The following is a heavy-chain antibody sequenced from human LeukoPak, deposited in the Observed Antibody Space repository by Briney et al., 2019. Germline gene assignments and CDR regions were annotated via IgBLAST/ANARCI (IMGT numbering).Heavy chain of an antibody. CDR1: GYTFTGYY. Sequence: ASVKVSCKASGYTFTGYYMHWVRQAPGQGLEWMGWINPNSGGTNYAQKFQGRVTMTRDTSISTAYMELSRLRSDDTAVYYCARDFPTAGDLFDYWGQGTLVTVSS. D-gene: IGHD2-21*01. V-gene: IGHV1-2*02. J-gene: IGHJ4*02. CDR3: ARDFPTAGDLFDY. CDR2: INPNSGGT.